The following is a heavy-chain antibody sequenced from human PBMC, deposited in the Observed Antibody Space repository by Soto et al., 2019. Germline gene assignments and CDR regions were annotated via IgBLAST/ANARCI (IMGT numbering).Heavy chain of an antibody. Sequence: SETLSLTCAVYGGSFSGYYLSWIRQPPGKGLEWIGEINHSGSTNYNPSLKSRVTISVDTSKNQFSLKLSSVTAADTAVYYCARGGSRDVVIKLISGSPLDYWGQGTLVTVSS. J-gene: IGHJ4*02. V-gene: IGHV4-34*01. CDR2: INHSGST. CDR1: GGSFSGYY. D-gene: IGHD3-22*01. CDR3: ARGGSRDVVIKLISGSPLDY.